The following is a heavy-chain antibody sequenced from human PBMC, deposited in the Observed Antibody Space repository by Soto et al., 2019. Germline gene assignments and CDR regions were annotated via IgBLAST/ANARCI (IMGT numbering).Heavy chain of an antibody. V-gene: IGHV4-39*07. CDR1: GGSISSSSYY. D-gene: IGHD3-16*02. Sequence: SETLSLTCTVSGGSISSSSYYWGWIRQPPGKGLEWIGSIYYSGSTYYNPSLKSRVTISVDTSKNQFSLKLSSVTAADTAVYYCARGRYYDYVWGSYRLGLDNWFDPWGQGTLVTVSS. CDR2: IYYSGST. CDR3: ARGRYYDYVWGSYRLGLDNWFDP. J-gene: IGHJ5*02.